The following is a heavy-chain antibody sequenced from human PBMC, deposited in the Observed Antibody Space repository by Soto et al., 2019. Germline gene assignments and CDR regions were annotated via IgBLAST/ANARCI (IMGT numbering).Heavy chain of an antibody. CDR1: GLTLSSYH. CDR3: ARDGSTETTNFHYAMDV. J-gene: IGHJ6*02. Sequence: GSRRLSCAYSGLTLSSYHIDWVRQARGKGLEWVSYINAGSSIIHYADSVRGRFTISRDNAKNSLYLQMDSLRAEDTAVYYCARDGSTETTNFHYAMDVWGQGTTVTVS. V-gene: IGHV3-48*03. CDR2: INAGSSII. D-gene: IGHD4-17*01.